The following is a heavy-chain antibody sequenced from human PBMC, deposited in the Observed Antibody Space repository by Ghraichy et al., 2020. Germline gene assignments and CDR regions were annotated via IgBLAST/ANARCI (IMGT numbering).Heavy chain of an antibody. J-gene: IGHJ4*02. D-gene: IGHD6-19*01. Sequence: SETLSLTCAVSGGSISSSNWWSWVRQPPGKGLEWIGEIYHSGSTNYNPSLKSRVTISVDKSKNQFSLKLSSVTAADTAVYYCVGVDSSGWDPFEYWGQGTLVTDSS. CDR2: IYHSGST. CDR3: VGVDSSGWDPFEY. CDR1: GGSISSSNW. V-gene: IGHV4-4*02.